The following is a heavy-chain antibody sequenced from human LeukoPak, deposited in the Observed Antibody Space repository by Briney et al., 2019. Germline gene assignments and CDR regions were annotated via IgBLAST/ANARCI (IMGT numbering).Heavy chain of an antibody. CDR2: ISGSGGST. CDR1: GFTFSSYA. J-gene: IGHJ4*02. CDR3: AKEGRYCTNGVCFETY. V-gene: IGHV3-23*01. Sequence: GGSLRLSCAASGFTFSSYAMSWVRQAPGNGLDWVSAISGSGGSTYYADSVKGRFTICRDNSKNTLYLQMNSLRAEDTAVYYCAKEGRYCTNGVCFETYWGQGTLVTVSS. D-gene: IGHD2-8*01.